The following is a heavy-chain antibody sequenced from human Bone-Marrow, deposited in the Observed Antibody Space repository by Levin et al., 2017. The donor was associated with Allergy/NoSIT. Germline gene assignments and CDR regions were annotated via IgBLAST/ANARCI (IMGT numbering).Heavy chain of an antibody. V-gene: IGHV4-39*01. D-gene: IGHD6-13*01. CDR2: IYYSGST. J-gene: IGHJ4*02. CDR3: ARRSSWYQYYFDY. Sequence: PSETLSLTCTVSGGSISSSSYYWGWIRQPPGKGLEWIGSIYYSGSTYYNPSLKSRVTISVDTSKNQFSLKLSSVTAADTAVYYCARRSSWYQYYFDYWGQGTLVTVSS. CDR1: GGSISSSSYY.